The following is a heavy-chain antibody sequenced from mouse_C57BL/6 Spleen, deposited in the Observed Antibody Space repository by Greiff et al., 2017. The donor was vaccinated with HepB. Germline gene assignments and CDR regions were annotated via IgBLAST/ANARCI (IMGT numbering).Heavy chain of an antibody. V-gene: IGHV5-12*01. CDR1: GFTFSDYY. Sequence: EVQLQESGGGLVQPGGYLKLSCAASGFTFSDYYMYWVRQTPEKRLEWVAYISNGGGSTYYPDTVKGRFTISRDNAKNTLYLQMSRLKSEDTAMYYCAREGFYYGSSHWYFDVWGTGTTVTVSS. D-gene: IGHD1-1*01. CDR3: AREGFYYGSSHWYFDV. CDR2: ISNGGGST. J-gene: IGHJ1*03.